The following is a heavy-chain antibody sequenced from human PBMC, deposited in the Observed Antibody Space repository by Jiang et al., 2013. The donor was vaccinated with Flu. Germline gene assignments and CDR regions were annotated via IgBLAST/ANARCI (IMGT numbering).Heavy chain of an antibody. J-gene: IGHJ3*02. D-gene: IGHD3-9*01. CDR1: GFTFNRYW. CDR2: IKGDETKK. V-gene: IGHV3-7*03. CDR3: ARDRSGGDSGVYYDIFDI. Sequence: RLSCAASGFTFNRYWMTWIRQAPGKGLEWVANIKGDETKKSYLDSVKGRFTISRDNAKNSLFLQMDSLRAEDTAVYYCARDRSGGDSGVYYDIFDIWGQGTAVTVSS.